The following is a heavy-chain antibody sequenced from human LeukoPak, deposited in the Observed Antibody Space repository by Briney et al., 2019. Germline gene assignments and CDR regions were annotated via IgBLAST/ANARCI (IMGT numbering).Heavy chain of an antibody. V-gene: IGHV4-34*01. CDR3: AKIPGNWYYYYYMDV. D-gene: IGHD1-1*01. Sequence: SETLSLTCAVYGGSFSGYSWTWIRQPPGKGLEWIGEFNHSGSTNYNPSLKSRVTISVDTSKNQFSLRLSSVTAADTAVYYCAKIPGNWYYYYYMDVWGKGTTVTISS. CDR2: FNHSGST. CDR1: GGSFSGYS. J-gene: IGHJ6*03.